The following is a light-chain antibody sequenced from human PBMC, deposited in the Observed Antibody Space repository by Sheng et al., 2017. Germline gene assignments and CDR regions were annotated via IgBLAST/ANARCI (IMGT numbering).Light chain of an antibody. J-gene: IGLJ2*01. V-gene: IGLV3-21*02. CDR2: DDS. CDR3: QVWDSSTDHHVV. Sequence: SYVLTQPPSVSVAPGQTARIPCGGDNIGSKTVHWYQQRPGQAPVLVVYDDSDRPSGIPERFSGSNSGNAATLTISRVEVGDEADYYCQVWDSSTDHHVVFGGGTKLTVL. CDR1: NIGSKT.